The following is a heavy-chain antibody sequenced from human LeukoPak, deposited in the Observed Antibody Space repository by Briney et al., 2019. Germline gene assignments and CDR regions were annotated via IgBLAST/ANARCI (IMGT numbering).Heavy chain of an antibody. Sequence: SETLSLTCAVYGGSFSGYYWSWIRQPPGKGLEWIGEINHSGSTNYNPSLKSQVTISVDTSKNQFSLKLSSVTAADAAVYYCARGLTRWFDPWGQGTLVTVSS. V-gene: IGHV4-34*01. J-gene: IGHJ5*02. D-gene: IGHD3-9*01. CDR1: GGSFSGYY. CDR2: INHSGST. CDR3: ARGLTRWFDP.